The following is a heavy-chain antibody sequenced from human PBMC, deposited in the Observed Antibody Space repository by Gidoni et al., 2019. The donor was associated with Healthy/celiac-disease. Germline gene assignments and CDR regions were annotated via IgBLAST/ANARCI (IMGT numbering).Heavy chain of an antibody. CDR1: GFTFSSYA. J-gene: IGHJ1*01. CDR3: ARDYFQH. Sequence: QVQLVEYGGGVVQPGRSLRLSCAASGFTFSSYAMHWVRQAPGKGLEWVAGISYDGSNKYYADSVKGRFTSSRDNSKNTLYLQMNRLRAEDTAVYYCARDYFQHWGQGTLVNVSS. V-gene: IGHV3-30*04. CDR2: ISYDGSNK.